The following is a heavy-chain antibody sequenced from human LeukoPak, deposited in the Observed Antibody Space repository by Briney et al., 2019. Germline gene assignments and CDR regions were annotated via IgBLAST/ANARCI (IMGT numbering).Heavy chain of an antibody. Sequence: GGSLRLSCAAAGFTFSRHSMNWVSQAPGKGLEWVSYISTTGGTIYYADSVKGRFTISRDNAKNSLYLQMNSLRDEDTAVYYCARDLPGAAYSLDYWGQGTLVIVSS. D-gene: IGHD3-16*01. V-gene: IGHV3-48*02. J-gene: IGHJ4*02. CDR3: ARDLPGAAYSLDY. CDR1: GFTFSRHS. CDR2: ISTTGGTI.